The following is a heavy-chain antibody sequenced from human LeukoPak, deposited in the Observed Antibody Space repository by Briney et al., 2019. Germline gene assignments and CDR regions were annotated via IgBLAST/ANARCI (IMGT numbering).Heavy chain of an antibody. CDR3: ASHRGTTVTPFDY. Sequence: SETLSLTCTVSGASINSSYCSWIRQPPGKELEWIGYIFSSGSANYNPSLRTRVTFSVDTSNNQFSLRLSSVTAADTAVYYCASHRGTTVTPFDYWGQGTLVTVSS. V-gene: IGHV4-59*03. D-gene: IGHD4-17*01. CDR1: GASINSSY. J-gene: IGHJ4*02. CDR2: IFSSGSA.